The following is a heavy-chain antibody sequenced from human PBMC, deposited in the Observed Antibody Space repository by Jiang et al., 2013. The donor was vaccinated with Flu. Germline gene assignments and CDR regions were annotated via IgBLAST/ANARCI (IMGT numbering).Heavy chain of an antibody. CDR3: ARDMYSSSSMEGIPPGPVWWFDP. CDR2: ISSSGSTI. CDR1: GFTFSSYE. D-gene: IGHD6-6*01. J-gene: IGHJ5*02. V-gene: IGHV3-48*03. Sequence: QLVESGGGLVQPGGSLRLSCAASGFTFSSYEMNWVRQAPGKGLEWASYISSSGSTIYYADSVKGRFTISRDNAKNSLYLQMNSLRAEDTAVYYCARDMYSSSSMEGIPPGPVWWFDPWGQGTLVTVSS.